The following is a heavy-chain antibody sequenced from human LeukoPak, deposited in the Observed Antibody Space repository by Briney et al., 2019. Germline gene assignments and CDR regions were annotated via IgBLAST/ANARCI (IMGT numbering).Heavy chain of an antibody. D-gene: IGHD6-13*01. J-gene: IGHJ4*02. CDR2: IYYTGST. CDR3: ARLSAAGTISVDS. V-gene: IGHV4-39*01. CDR1: GASINSSSYY. Sequence: SETLSLTCTVSGASINSSSYYWGWIRQPPGKGLEWIGNIYYTGSTYYNPSLKSRVTISVDRSKNQFSLTLSSVTAADTAVYYCARLSAAGTISVDSWGQGTLVTVSS.